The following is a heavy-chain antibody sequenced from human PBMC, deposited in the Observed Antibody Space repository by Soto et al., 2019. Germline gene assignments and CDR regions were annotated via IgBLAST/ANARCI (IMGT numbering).Heavy chain of an antibody. Sequence: SETLSLTCTFSGGSISSGDYYLSWIRQSPGKGLEWIGYILYSGSTYYNPSLKSRITISVDTSKNQFSLKLSSVTAADTAVYYCARRYFYDTSGYYYYFDYWGQGTLVTVSS. V-gene: IGHV4-30-4*01. CDR2: ILYSGST. J-gene: IGHJ4*02. CDR1: GGSISSGDYY. CDR3: ARRYFYDTSGYYYYFDY. D-gene: IGHD3-22*01.